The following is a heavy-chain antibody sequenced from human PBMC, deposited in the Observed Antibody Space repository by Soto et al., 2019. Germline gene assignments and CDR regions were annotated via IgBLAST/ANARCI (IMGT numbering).Heavy chain of an antibody. CDR2: ISGSGGST. V-gene: IGHV3-23*01. CDR1: GLTFSSYA. CDR3: AGRITVAGTLAY. Sequence: GGSLRISCAASGLTFSSYAMSGVRQAPGKGLEWVSAISGSGGSTFYADSVKGRFTISRDNSKNTLFLQMNSLRAEDTAVYYCAGRITVAGTLAYWGQGTLVTVSS. D-gene: IGHD6-19*01. J-gene: IGHJ4*02.